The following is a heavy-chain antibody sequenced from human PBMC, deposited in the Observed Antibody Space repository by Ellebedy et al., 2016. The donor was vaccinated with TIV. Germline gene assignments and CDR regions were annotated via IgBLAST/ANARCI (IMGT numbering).Heavy chain of an antibody. CDR2: VHTSGTP. V-gene: IGHV4-4*07. Sequence: SETLSLXXTVSGGSISNYYWNWIRQPAGEGLDWIGRVHTSGTPNSKPSLKSRVTISLDTSKNHFSLKLSSVTAADTAVYYCARGGRDYYGSGIYEDYDSWGQGTLVTVSS. D-gene: IGHD3-10*01. CDR3: ARGGRDYYGSGIYEDYDS. CDR1: GGSISNYY. J-gene: IGHJ4*02.